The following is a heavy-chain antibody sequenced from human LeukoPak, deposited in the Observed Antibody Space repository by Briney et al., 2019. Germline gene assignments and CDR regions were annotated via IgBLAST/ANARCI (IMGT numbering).Heavy chain of an antibody. V-gene: IGHV4-34*01. CDR1: GGSFSGYY. CDR2: INHSGRT. CDR3: ARPFPRHHIAVAGPRYYYYGMDV. D-gene: IGHD6-19*01. J-gene: IGHJ6*02. Sequence: PSETLSLTCAVYGGSFSGYYWSWIRQPPGKGLEGIGEINHSGRTNYKPPLNSRVTISVDTSKNQFSLKLSPVTAADTAVYYCARPFPRHHIAVAGPRYYYYGMDVWGQGTTVTVSS.